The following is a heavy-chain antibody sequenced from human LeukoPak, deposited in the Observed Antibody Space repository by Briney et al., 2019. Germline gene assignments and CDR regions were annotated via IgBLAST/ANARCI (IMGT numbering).Heavy chain of an antibody. Sequence: SETLPLTCAVYGGSFSGYYWNWIRQPPGKGLEWIGEINHSGSTNYNPPLKSRVTISVDTSKNQFSLKLSSVTAADTAVYSCARGQQYYHDSSGYWVFDYWGQGTLVTVSS. D-gene: IGHD3-22*01. J-gene: IGHJ4*02. V-gene: IGHV4-34*01. CDR1: GGSFSGYY. CDR2: INHSGST. CDR3: ARGQQYYHDSSGYWVFDY.